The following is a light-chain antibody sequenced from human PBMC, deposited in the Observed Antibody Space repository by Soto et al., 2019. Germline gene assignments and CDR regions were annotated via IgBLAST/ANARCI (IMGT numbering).Light chain of an antibody. Sequence: DIQMTQSPSSLSASVGDRVIITCRASQSIGIYLNWYQQKPGKAPKLLIYAATSLQSGVPSRFSGSGSGTDFTLTISSLQPEDFATYHCQQSYRTPWTFGQGTKVEIK. CDR3: QQSYRTPWT. V-gene: IGKV1-39*01. CDR2: AAT. J-gene: IGKJ1*01. CDR1: QSIGIY.